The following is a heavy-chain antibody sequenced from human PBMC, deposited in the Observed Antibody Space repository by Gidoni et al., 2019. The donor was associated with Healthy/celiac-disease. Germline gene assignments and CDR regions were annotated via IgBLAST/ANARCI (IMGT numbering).Heavy chain of an antibody. CDR2: ISYDGSNK. V-gene: IGHV3-30*04. CDR1: GFTFRRYA. Sequence: QVQLVESGGGVVQPGRSLRLSCAASGFTFRRYAIHWVRQAPGKGLEWVAGISYDGSNKYYADSVKGRFTIARDNSKNTLYLQMNSLRAEDTAVYYCARDITIFGVVKRYYYYGMDVWGQGTTVTVSS. J-gene: IGHJ6*02. D-gene: IGHD3-3*01. CDR3: ARDITIFGVVKRYYYYGMDV.